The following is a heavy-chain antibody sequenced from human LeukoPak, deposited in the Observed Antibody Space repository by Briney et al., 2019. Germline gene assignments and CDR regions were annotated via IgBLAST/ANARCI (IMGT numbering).Heavy chain of an antibody. D-gene: IGHD3-10*01. CDR1: GGSISSGDYY. CDR2: IYCSGST. J-gene: IGHJ2*01. V-gene: IGHV4-30-4*08. Sequence: PSETLSLTCTVSGGSISSGDYYWSWLRQPPGKGLEWIGCIYCSGSTYYNPSLKSRVTISVDTSKNQFSLKLSSVTAADTAVYYCARVELDWYFDLWGRGTLVTVSS. CDR3: ARVELDWYFDL.